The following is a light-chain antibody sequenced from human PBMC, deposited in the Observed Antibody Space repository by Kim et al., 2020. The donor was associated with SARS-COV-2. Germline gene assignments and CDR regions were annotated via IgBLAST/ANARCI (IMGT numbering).Light chain of an antibody. CDR3: QQRTNPLT. J-gene: IGKJ4*01. V-gene: IGKV3-11*01. CDR2: DAS. Sequence: EIVLTQSPATLSLSPGERATLSCRASQSVNSDLVWYQQKPRQSPRLLIYDASNRATGIPARFSGSGFRTDFTLTISSLEPEDSAVYYCQQRTNPLTFGGGTKLEIK. CDR1: QSVNSD.